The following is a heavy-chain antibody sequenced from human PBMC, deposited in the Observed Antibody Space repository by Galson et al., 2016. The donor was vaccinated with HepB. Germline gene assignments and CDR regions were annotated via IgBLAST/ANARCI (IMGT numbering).Heavy chain of an antibody. CDR3: ARDRGYCGTFSCSNNWFDP. V-gene: IGHV1-18*01. CDR2: ISAYNGNT. J-gene: IGHJ5*02. Sequence: SVKVSCKASGYTFTSYAISWVRQAPGQGLEWLGWISAYNGNTKYGQKFQGKVTMTTDTSTSTAYMELRSLRSDDTAVYYCARDRGYCGTFSCSNNWFDPWGQGTLVTVSS. CDR1: GYTFTSYA. D-gene: IGHD2-2*01.